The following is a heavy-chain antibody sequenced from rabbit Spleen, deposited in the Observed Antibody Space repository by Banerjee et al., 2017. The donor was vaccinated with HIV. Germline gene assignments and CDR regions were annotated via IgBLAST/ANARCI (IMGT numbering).Heavy chain of an antibody. CDR3: VRAYSYDDYGDYFNL. D-gene: IGHD2-1*01. J-gene: IGHJ4*01. CDR2: IDPVFGST. CDR1: GFDFSSYG. V-gene: IGHV1S47*01. Sequence: QEQLVESGGGVVQPGGSLKLSCKASGFDFSSYGVSWVRQAPGKGLEWIGYIDPVFGSTYYASWVNGRFTISSHNAQNTLYLQLNSLTAADTATYFCVRAYSYDDYGDYFNLWGPGTLVTVS.